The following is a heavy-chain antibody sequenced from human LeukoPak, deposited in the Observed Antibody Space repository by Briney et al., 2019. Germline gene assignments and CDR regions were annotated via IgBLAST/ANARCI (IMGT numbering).Heavy chain of an antibody. D-gene: IGHD1-26*01. CDR3: AKWELYSGFYYIDY. J-gene: IGHJ4*02. CDR2: IKPDGSLI. V-gene: IGHV3-7*01. Sequence: GGSLRLSCAASGFTFSSYWMTWVRQGPGKGLEWVANIKPDGSLIYYVDSVKGRFTISRDNAKNSLYLQMNSLRAEDTAVYNCAKWELYSGFYYIDYWGQGTLATVSS. CDR1: GFTFSSYW.